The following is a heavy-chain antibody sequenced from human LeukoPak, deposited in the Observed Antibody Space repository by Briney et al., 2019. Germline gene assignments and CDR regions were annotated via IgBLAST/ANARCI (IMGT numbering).Heavy chain of an antibody. CDR2: IYYSGST. J-gene: IGHJ4*02. V-gene: IGHV4-59*12. D-gene: IGHD3-22*01. CDR1: GGSISSYY. CDR3: AREGNYYDSSGYL. Sequence: PSETLSLTCTVSGGSISSYYWSWIRQPPGKGLEWIGYIYYSGSTNYNPSLKSRVTISVDTSRNQLSLKLHSVTAADTAVYYCAREGNYYDSSGYLWGQGTLVTVSS.